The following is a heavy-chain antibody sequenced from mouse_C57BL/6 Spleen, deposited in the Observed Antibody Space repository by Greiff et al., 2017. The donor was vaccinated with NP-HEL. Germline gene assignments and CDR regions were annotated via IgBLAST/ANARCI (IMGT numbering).Heavy chain of an antibody. V-gene: IGHV1-55*01. Sequence: QVQLQQPGAELVKPGASVKMSCKASGYKLPSYWITWVKQRHGKGREGRGDMYRCGVSTNYNESFKSKATLTVDTSSSTAYMQLSSLTSEDSAVYYCAREDYDYDGGAMDYWGQGTSVTVSS. CDR3: AREDYDYDGGAMDY. CDR2: MYRCGVST. CDR1: GYKLPSYW. J-gene: IGHJ4*01. D-gene: IGHD2-4*01.